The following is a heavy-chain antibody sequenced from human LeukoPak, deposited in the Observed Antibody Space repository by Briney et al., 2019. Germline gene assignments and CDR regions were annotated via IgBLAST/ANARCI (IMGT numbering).Heavy chain of an antibody. CDR2: ISAYNGNT. Sequence: ASVKVSCRASGYTFTSYGISWVRQAPGQGLEWMGWISAYNGNTNYAQKLQGRVTMTTDTSTSTAYMELRSLRSDDTAVYYCARVTIWYYDILTGYSTEYDFDYWGQGTLVTVSS. CDR3: ARVTIWYYDILTGYSTEYDFDY. J-gene: IGHJ4*02. CDR1: GYTFTSYG. V-gene: IGHV1-18*01. D-gene: IGHD3-9*01.